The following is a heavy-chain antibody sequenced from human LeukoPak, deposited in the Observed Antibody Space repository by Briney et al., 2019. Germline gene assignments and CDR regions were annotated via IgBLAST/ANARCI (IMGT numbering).Heavy chain of an antibody. Sequence: SVKVSCKASGGTFSSYAISWVRQAPGQGLEWMGGIIPIFGTANYAQKFQGRVTITADESTSTAYMELSSLRSEDTAVYYCARPYDSSGYTYGMDVWGQGTTVTVSS. J-gene: IGHJ6*02. CDR2: IIPIFGTA. CDR1: GGTFSSYA. V-gene: IGHV1-69*13. CDR3: ARPYDSSGYTYGMDV. D-gene: IGHD3-22*01.